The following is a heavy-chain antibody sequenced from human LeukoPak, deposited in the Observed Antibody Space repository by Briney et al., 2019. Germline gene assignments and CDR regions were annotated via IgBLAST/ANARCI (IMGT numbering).Heavy chain of an antibody. V-gene: IGHV3-21*01. D-gene: IGHD6-13*01. J-gene: IGHJ4*02. CDR2: ISSRSDYI. CDR3: ARDSSWYDY. CDR1: GLSFSTHS. Sequence: GGSLRLSCAASGLSFSTHSMNWVRQAPGKGLEWVSSISSRSDYIYYADSVKGRFTISRDNAKNTLYLQMNSVRAEDTAVYYCARDSSWYDYGGQGTRVTVS.